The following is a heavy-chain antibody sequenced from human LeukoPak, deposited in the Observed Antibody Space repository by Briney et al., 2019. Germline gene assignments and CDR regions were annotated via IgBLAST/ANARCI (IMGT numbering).Heavy chain of an antibody. D-gene: IGHD3-22*01. Sequence: SETLSLTCSVSGGSINSHQWAWIRQPTGKGLEWIAYIFHSGSTYYNSSLKSRVTMSVDTSKKQFSLKLSSVTAADTAVYFCARRGTNSAHYYVLDHWGQGTLVTVSS. V-gene: IGHV4-59*11. J-gene: IGHJ5*02. CDR2: IFHSGST. CDR1: GGSINSHQ. CDR3: ARRGTNSAHYYVLDH.